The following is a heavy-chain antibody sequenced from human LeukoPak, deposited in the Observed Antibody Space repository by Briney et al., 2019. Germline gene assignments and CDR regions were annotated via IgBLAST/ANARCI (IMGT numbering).Heavy chain of an antibody. CDR2: INHSGST. CDR3: ARGGPRYCSGGSCYFGY. CDR1: GGSFSGYY. J-gene: IGHJ4*02. V-gene: IGHV4-34*01. D-gene: IGHD2-15*01. Sequence: SETLSLTCAVYGGSFSGYYWSWIRQPPGKGLEWIGEINHSGSTNYNPSLKSRVTISVDTSKNQFSLKLSSVTAADTAVYYCARGGPRYCSGGSCYFGYWGQGILVTVSS.